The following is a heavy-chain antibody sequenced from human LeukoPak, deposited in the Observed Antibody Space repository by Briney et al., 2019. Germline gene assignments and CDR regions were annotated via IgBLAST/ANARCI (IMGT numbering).Heavy chain of an antibody. D-gene: IGHD1-20*01. CDR2: IGLASGVT. Sequence: SGGSLRLSCAASGFIFSSYSMNWVRQAPGRGLEWIPYIGLASGVTSYADSVKGRFAISSDTARNSLYLHMHSLRAEDTAVYYCTRDHNWAFDYWGQGALVTVSS. J-gene: IGHJ4*02. V-gene: IGHV3-48*04. CDR3: TRDHNWAFDY. CDR1: GFIFSSYS.